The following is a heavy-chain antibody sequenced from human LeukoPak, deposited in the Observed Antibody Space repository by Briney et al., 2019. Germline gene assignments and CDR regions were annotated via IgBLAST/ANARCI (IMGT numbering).Heavy chain of an antibody. CDR3: ARHRYCSTTACYDMGGY. Sequence: GESLKISCKGPGYSFTNYWIAWARQMPGKGLEWMGAIYPGDSDTRYSPSFQGQVTISADKSISTAYLQWGTLKASDTAMYYCARHRYCSTTACYDMGGYWGQGTLVTVSS. CDR2: IYPGDSDT. CDR1: GYSFTNYW. J-gene: IGHJ4*02. V-gene: IGHV5-51*01. D-gene: IGHD2-2*01.